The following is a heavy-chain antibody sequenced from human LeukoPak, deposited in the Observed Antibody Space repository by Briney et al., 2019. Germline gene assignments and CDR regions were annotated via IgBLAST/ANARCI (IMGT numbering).Heavy chain of an antibody. J-gene: IGHJ4*02. V-gene: IGHV4-59*01. CDR1: GGSISSYY. Sequence: PSETLSLTRTVSGGSISSYYWSWIRQPPGKGLEWIGYIYYSGSTNYNPSLKSRVTISVDTSKNQISLRLSSVTAADTAVYYCARGRDYGDTDFDYWGQGTLVTVSS. D-gene: IGHD4-17*01. CDR3: ARGRDYGDTDFDY. CDR2: IYYSGST.